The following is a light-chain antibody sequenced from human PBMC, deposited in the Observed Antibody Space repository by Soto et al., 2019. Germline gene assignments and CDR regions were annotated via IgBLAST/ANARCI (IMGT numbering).Light chain of an antibody. CDR2: DAS. Sequence: EIVLTQSPGTLSLSPGERATLSCRASQSVSNNYLAWYQQKPGQAPRLLIYDASNRATGIPDRFSGSGSGTDFTLTISSLEPEDFAAYYCQQRSNWPRTFGQGTKVDIK. CDR3: QQRSNWPRT. V-gene: IGKV3D-20*02. CDR1: QSVSNNY. J-gene: IGKJ1*01.